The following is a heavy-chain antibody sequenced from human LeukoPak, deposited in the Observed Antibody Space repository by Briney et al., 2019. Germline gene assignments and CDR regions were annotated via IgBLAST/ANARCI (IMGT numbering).Heavy chain of an antibody. CDR3: ARAGDYYGSGSLGIDY. CDR1: GYTFTGYY. V-gene: IGHV1-46*01. J-gene: IGHJ4*02. Sequence: ASVKVSCKASGYTFTGYYMHWVRQAPGQGLEWMGIINPSGGSTSYAQKFQGRVTMTRDTSTSTVYMELSSLRSEDTAVYYCARAGDYYGSGSLGIDYWGQGTLVTVSS. CDR2: INPSGGST. D-gene: IGHD3-10*01.